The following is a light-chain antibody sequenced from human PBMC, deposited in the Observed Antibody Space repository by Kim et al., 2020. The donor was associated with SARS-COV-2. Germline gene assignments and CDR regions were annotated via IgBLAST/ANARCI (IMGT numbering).Light chain of an antibody. Sequence: ASTGDRVTITCRASQGISSYLAWYQQKPGKAPKLLIYAASTLQSGVPSRFSGSGSGTNFTLTISCLQSEDFATYYCQQYYSYPLTFGGGTKVDIK. J-gene: IGKJ4*01. CDR3: QQYYSYPLT. CDR2: AAS. V-gene: IGKV1-8*01. CDR1: QGISSY.